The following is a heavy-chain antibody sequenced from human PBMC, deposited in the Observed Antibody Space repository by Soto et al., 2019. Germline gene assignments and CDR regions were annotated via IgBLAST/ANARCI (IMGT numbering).Heavy chain of an antibody. D-gene: IGHD3-3*01. CDR3: AKVLNWSDLKSDAFDI. CDR2: ISWYSGSI. CDR1: GFTFDDYA. V-gene: IGHV3-9*01. Sequence: GGSLRLSCAASGFTFDDYAMHWVRQAPGKGLEWVSGISWYSGSIGYADSVKGRFTISRDNAKNSLYLQMDSLRAEDTALYYCAKVLNWSDLKSDAFDIWGQGTMVTVSS. J-gene: IGHJ3*02.